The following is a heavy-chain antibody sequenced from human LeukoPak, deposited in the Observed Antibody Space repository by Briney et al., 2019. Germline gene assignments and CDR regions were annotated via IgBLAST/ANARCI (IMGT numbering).Heavy chain of an antibody. CDR3: ARGKTSQNIVTRKTYNWFDP. J-gene: IGHJ5*02. CDR1: GFTFTTYW. Sequence: PGGSLRLSCAASGFTFTTYWMSWVRQAPGKGLEWVANINQDGTEKFYVDSVKGRFTISRDNAKNSLYLQMKSLRAEDTAVYYCARGKTSQNIVTRKTYNWFDPWGQGTLVTVSS. D-gene: IGHD2/OR15-2a*01. CDR2: INQDGTEK. V-gene: IGHV3-7*01.